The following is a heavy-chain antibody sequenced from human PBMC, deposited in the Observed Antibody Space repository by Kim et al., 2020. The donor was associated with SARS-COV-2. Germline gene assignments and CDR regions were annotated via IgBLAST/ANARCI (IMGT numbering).Heavy chain of an antibody. V-gene: IGHV1-2*06. Sequence: ASVKVSCKASGYTFTGYYMHWVRQAPGQGLEGMGRINPNSGGTNYAQKFQGRVTMTRDTSISTAYMELSRLRSDDTAVYYCARDYCSGGSCYVADYWGQGTLVTVSS. CDR1: GYTFTGYY. CDR2: INPNSGGT. CDR3: ARDYCSGGSCYVADY. D-gene: IGHD2-15*01. J-gene: IGHJ4*02.